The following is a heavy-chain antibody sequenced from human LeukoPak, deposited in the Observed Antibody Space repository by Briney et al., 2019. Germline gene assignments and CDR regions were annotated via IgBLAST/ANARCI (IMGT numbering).Heavy chain of an antibody. V-gene: IGHV3-13*01. J-gene: IGHJ4*02. CDR1: GFTFSSYD. CDR3: ARSRRPSSSWYMNY. Sequence: GSLRLSCAASGFTFSSYDMHWVRQAKGKGLELVSAIGTAGDTYYPGAVKGRFTISRENAKNSLYLQMNSLRAGDTAVYYCARSRRPSSSWYMNYWGQGTLVTVSS. D-gene: IGHD6-13*01. CDR2: IGTAGDT.